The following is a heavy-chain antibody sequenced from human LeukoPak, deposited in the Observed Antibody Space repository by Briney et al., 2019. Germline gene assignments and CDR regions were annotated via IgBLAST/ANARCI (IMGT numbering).Heavy chain of an antibody. D-gene: IGHD3-22*01. CDR1: GFTFSSYA. CDR3: AKHTYDSSGYLRTDFDY. Sequence: GRSLRLSCAASGFTFSSYAMSWVRQAPGKGLEWVSAISGSGGSTYYADSVKGRFTISRDNSKNTLYLQMNSLRAEDTAVYYCAKHTYDSSGYLRTDFDYWGQGTLVTVSS. V-gene: IGHV3-23*01. CDR2: ISGSGGST. J-gene: IGHJ4*02.